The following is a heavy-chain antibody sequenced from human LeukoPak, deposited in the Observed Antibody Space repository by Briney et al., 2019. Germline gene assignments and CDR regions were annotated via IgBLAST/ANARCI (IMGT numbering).Heavy chain of an antibody. CDR2: IIPIFQTA. CDR1: GYTFTSYD. D-gene: IGHD3-22*01. CDR3: ARDYNYDSSASDDALDV. V-gene: IGHV1-69*13. J-gene: IGHJ3*01. Sequence: ASVKVSCKASGYTFTSYDINWVRQATGQGLEWMGGIIPIFQTATYAENFQDRLTIIADESTNTVYMELSSLRSDDTAVYYCARDYNYDSSASDDALDVWGQGTTVTVSS.